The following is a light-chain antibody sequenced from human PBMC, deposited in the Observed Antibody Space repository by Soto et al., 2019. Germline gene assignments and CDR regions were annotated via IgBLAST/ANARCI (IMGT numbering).Light chain of an antibody. CDR1: SSDVGGYDY. CDR2: DVS. Sequence: QSALTQPASVSGSPGQSITISCTGTSSDVGGYDYVSWFQQHPGKAPKLMIYDVSYRPSGVSNRFSGSKSGNTASLTISGLQAEDEADYYCGSYTSSSTVLFGGGTKLTVL. CDR3: GSYTSSSTVL. V-gene: IGLV2-14*01. J-gene: IGLJ2*01.